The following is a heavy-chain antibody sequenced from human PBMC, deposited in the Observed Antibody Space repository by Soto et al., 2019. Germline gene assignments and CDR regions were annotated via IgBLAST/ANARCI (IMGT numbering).Heavy chain of an antibody. V-gene: IGHV4-39*01. J-gene: IGHJ4*02. CDR2: IFYSGST. D-gene: IGHD5-12*01. CDR3: VRHPRGGDSGYDPIYYFDY. CDR1: GGFISSGSHF. Sequence: QPQLQESGPGLVKPSETLSLTCSVSGGFISSGSHFWGWIRQHPGKGLELIGTIFYSGSTYYNPSLRGRATISVDTSNNQFPRKLNSVTAADTAVYYCVRHPRGGDSGYDPIYYFDYWGQGTLVTVSS.